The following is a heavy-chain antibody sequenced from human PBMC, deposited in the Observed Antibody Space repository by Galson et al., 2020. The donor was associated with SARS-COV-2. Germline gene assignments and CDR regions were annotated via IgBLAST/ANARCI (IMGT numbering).Heavy chain of an antibody. CDR3: ARGRDGYNYFDY. Sequence: QLGESLKISCAASGFAFSSYAMHWVRQAPGKGLEWVAVISYDGSNKYYADSVKGRFTISRDNSKNTVYLQMNSLRAEDTAVYYCARGRDGYNYFDYWGQGTLVTVSS. CDR2: ISYDGSNK. D-gene: IGHD5-18*01. V-gene: IGHV3-30*04. CDR1: GFAFSSYA. J-gene: IGHJ4*02.